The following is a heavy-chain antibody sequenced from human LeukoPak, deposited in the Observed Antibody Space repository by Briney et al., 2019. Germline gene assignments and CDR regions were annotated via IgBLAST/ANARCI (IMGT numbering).Heavy chain of an antibody. V-gene: IGHV3-30*02. CDR3: AKVVATNIWIQQ. J-gene: IGHJ1*01. CDR1: GFTFSSYG. D-gene: IGHD1-1*01. CDR2: IRYDGSNK. Sequence: GGSLRLSCAASGFTFSSYGMHWVRQAPGKGLEWVTFIRYDGSNKYYADSVKGRFTISRDNSKNTLYLQINSLRVEDTAVYYCAKVVATNIWIQQWGQGTLVTVSS.